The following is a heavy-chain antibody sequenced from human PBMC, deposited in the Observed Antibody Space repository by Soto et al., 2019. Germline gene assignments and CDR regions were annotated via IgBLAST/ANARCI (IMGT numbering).Heavy chain of an antibody. J-gene: IGHJ6*02. D-gene: IGHD5-18*01. CDR1: GFSLTTTGVY. CDR3: ARTRNNEGIHHQFYSGTDV. V-gene: IGHV2-70*01. CDR2: IDWDDTK. Sequence: SGPTLVNPTETLTLTCTFSGFSLTTTGVYVTWIRQPPGKALEWLALIDWDDTKYYNKSLTTRLTVSKDTSKNQVVLTMTNMDLVDTATYFCARTRNNEGIHHQFYSGTDVWGPGTTVTVSS.